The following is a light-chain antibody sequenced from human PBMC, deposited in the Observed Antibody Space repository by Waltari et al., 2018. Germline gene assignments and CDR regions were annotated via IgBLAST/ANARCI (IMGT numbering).Light chain of an antibody. CDR1: QGIKNY. J-gene: IGKJ1*01. V-gene: IGKV1-27*01. CDR3: QKHNSDPPWT. Sequence: DIQMTQSPTSLSASVGDRVSLTCRASQGIKNYLAWYPQKPGKVPKLLIYTASTLQPGVPSRFSGSGSGTDFTLTISSLQPEDVATYYCQKHNSDPPWTFGQGTEVEL. CDR2: TAS.